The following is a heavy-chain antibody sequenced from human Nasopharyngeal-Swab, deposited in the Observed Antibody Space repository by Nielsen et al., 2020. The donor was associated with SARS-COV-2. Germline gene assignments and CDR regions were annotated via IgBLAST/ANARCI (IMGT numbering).Heavy chain of an antibody. Sequence: SLKISCAASGFTFSSYAMHWVRQAPGKGLEWVAVISYDGSNKYYADSVKGRFTISRDNSKNTLYLQMNSLRAGDTAVYYCARGETRRDGYKNLYYYYYGMDVWGQGTTVTVSS. D-gene: IGHD5-24*01. J-gene: IGHJ6*02. CDR3: ARGETRRDGYKNLYYYYYGMDV. CDR2: ISYDGSNK. CDR1: GFTFSSYA. V-gene: IGHV3-30*04.